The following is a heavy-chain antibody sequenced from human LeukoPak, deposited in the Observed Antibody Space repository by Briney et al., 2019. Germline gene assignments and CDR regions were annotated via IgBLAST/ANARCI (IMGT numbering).Heavy chain of an antibody. V-gene: IGHV4-34*01. J-gene: IGHJ4*02. CDR2: IDHSGNT. CDR1: GESFSDSY. Sequence: SETLSLTCAVYGESFSDSYWTWIRQSPGQGLEWIGQIDHSGNTNYNPSLKSRVTISVDTSKNQFSLKLSSVTAADTAVYYCARAPGSSWYEPYYFDYWGQGTLVTVSS. CDR3: ARAPGSSWYEPYYFDY. D-gene: IGHD6-13*01.